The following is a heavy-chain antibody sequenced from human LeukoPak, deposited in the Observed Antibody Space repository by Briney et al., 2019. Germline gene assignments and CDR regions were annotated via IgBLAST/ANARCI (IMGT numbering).Heavy chain of an antibody. Sequence: ASVKVSCKVSGYTLTELSMHWVRQAPGKGLEWMGGFDPEDGETIYAQKFQGRVTMTEDTSTDTAYMELSSLRSEDTAVYYCATSILRGVVVPAAFDYWGQGTLVTVSS. V-gene: IGHV1-24*01. J-gene: IGHJ4*02. CDR1: GYTLTELS. CDR2: FDPEDGET. D-gene: IGHD2-2*01. CDR3: ATSILRGVVVPAAFDY.